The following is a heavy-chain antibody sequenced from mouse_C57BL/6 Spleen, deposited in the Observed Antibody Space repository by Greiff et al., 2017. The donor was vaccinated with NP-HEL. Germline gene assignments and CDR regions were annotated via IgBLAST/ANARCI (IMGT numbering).Heavy chain of an antibody. CDR3: ARKLGENYYAMDY. CDR2: IYPRDGST. V-gene: IGHV1-78*01. J-gene: IGHJ4*01. CDR1: GYTFTDHT. Sequence: VQLQQSDAELVKPGASVKISCKVSGYTFTDHTIHWMKQRPEQGLEWIGYIYPRDGSTKYNEKFKGKATLTADKSSSTAYMQLNRLTSEDSAVYFCARKLGENYYAMDYWGQGTSVTVSS. D-gene: IGHD4-1*01.